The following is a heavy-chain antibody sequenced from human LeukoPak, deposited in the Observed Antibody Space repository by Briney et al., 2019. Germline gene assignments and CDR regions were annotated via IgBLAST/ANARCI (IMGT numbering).Heavy chain of an antibody. CDR2: INHSGST. Sequence: PETLSLTCAVYGGSFSGYYWSWIRQPPGKGLEWIGEINHSGSTNYNPSLKSGVTISVDTSKNQFSLKLSSVTAADTAVYYCARGPGATLGRFDYWGQGTLVTVSS. V-gene: IGHV4-34*01. D-gene: IGHD1-26*01. J-gene: IGHJ4*02. CDR3: ARGPGATLGRFDY. CDR1: GGSFSGYY.